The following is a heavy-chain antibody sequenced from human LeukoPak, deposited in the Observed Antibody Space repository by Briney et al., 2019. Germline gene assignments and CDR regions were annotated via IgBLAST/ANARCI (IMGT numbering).Heavy chain of an antibody. CDR3: AKRAYGVGFEY. D-gene: IGHD4/OR15-4a*01. J-gene: IGHJ4*02. CDR2: IYTSGTT. Sequence: SETLSLTCTVSGDPISTPTHWWGWIRQPPGKGLEWIGSIYTSGTTFYNPSLKSRVTLSTDTSKNQFSLKLSSVTAAYTAVYYCAKRAYGVGFEYWGQGTLLTVSS. V-gene: IGHV4-39*01. CDR1: GDPISTPTHW.